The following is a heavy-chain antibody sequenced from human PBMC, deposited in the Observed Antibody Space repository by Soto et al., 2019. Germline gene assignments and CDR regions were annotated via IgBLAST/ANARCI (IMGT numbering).Heavy chain of an antibody. V-gene: IGHV3-30*18. CDR2: ISYDGSNK. CDR3: AKDATAAGTFDY. J-gene: IGHJ4*02. CDR1: GFTFSNCA. Sequence: QVQLVESGGGVVQPGRSLRLSCAASGFTFSNCAMHWVRQAPGKGLEWVAVISYDGSNKVYADSVKGRFTISRDTSKNTLYLQVNSLRTEDTAVYYCAKDATAAGTFDYWGQGTLVTVSS. D-gene: IGHD6-13*01.